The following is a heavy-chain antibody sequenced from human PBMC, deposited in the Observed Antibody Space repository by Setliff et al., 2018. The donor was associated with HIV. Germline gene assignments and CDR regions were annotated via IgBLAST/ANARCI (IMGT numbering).Heavy chain of an antibody. CDR3: AKEFEDLSGAY. D-gene: IGHD3-10*01. V-gene: IGHV3-74*03. J-gene: IGHJ4*02. CDR2: INSDGTST. CDR1: GFIFSNYW. Sequence: LRLSCAASGFIFSNYWMHWVRQAPGKGLVWVSRINSDGTSTTYADSVKGRFTISRDNSKNTLYLQMNSLRAEDTATYYCAKEFEDLSGAYWGQGTLVTVSS.